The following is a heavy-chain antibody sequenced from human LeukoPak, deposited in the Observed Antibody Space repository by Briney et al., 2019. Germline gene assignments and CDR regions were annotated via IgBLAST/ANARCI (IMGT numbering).Heavy chain of an antibody. CDR1: GFTFSSYA. Sequence: GGSLRLSCAASGFTFSSYAMHWVRQAPGKGLEYVSAISSNGGSTYYANSVKGRFTISRDNSKNTLYLQMNSLRVEDTALYYCAKNIGGLDYWGQGTLVTVSS. CDR2: ISSNGGST. D-gene: IGHD2/OR15-2a*01. J-gene: IGHJ4*02. V-gene: IGHV3-64*01. CDR3: AKNIGGLDY.